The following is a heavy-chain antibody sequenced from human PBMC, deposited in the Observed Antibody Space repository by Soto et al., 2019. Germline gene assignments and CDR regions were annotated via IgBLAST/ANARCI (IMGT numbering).Heavy chain of an antibody. CDR2: IYWDNDK. D-gene: IGHD2-15*01. CDR1: GFSVSTSGVG. J-gene: IGHJ6*02. Sequence: SGPTLVNPTQTLTLTCTFSGFSVSTSGVGVAWIRQSPGKALEWLALIYWDNDKRYSPFLQSRVTITKDTSKNQVVLTMTNMDLVDTATYYCAHKGGRGAGLDVWGQGTTVTVSS. V-gene: IGHV2-5*02. CDR3: AHKGGRGAGLDV.